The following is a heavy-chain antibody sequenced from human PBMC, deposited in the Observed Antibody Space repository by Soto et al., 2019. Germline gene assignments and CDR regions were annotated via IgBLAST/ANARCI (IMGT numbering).Heavy chain of an antibody. CDR3: ARGEKGYCSSTSCYAGWFDP. Sequence: EVQLVESGGGLVQPGGSLRLSCAASGFTFSSYSMNWVRQAPGKGLEWVSYISSSSSTIYYADSVKGRFTISRDNAKNSLYLQMNSLRAEDTAVYYYARGEKGYCSSTSCYAGWFDPWGQGTLVTVSS. D-gene: IGHD2-2*01. CDR2: ISSSSSTI. CDR1: GFTFSSYS. J-gene: IGHJ5*02. V-gene: IGHV3-48*01.